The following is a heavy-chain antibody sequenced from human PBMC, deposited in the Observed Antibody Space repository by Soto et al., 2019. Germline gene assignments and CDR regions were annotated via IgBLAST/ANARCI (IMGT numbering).Heavy chain of an antibody. CDR3: ARGGVFKRSLKVYYYGSGSSEYFQH. CDR1: GGSFSGYY. D-gene: IGHD3-10*01. V-gene: IGHV4-34*01. J-gene: IGHJ1*01. CDR2: INHSGST. Sequence: PSETLSLTCAVYGGSFSGYYWSWIRQPPGKGLEWIGEINHSGSTNYNPSLKSRVTISVDTSKNQFSLKLSSVTAADTAVYYCARGGVFKRSLKVYYYGSGSSEYFQHWGQGTLVTVSS.